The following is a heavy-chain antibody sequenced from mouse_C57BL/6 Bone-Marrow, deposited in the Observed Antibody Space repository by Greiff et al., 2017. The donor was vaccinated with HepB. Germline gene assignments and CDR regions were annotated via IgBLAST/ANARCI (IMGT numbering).Heavy chain of an antibody. J-gene: IGHJ3*01. CDR3: GGDRLYWFTC. D-gene: IGHD6-2*01. Sequence: EVMLMESGPSLVRPSQTPSLTCTVTGFSINSDCYWIWIRQFTGNKLEYIGYTFYSGITYYNPSLESRTYITRDTSKNQFSLKLSSVTTEDTATYYCGGDRLYWFTCWGEGTLVTVSA. V-gene: IGHV3-3*01. CDR1: GFSINSDCY. CDR2: TFYSGIT.